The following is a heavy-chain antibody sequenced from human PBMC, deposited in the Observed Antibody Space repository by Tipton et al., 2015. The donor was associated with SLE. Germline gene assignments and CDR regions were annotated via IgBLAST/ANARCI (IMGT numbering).Heavy chain of an antibody. V-gene: IGHV3-23*01. CDR3: AKGPGGGATPFDY. CDR2: ISGSGGST. J-gene: IGHJ4*02. Sequence: SLRLSCAASGFTFSSYAMSWVRQAPGKGLEWVSAISGSGGSTYYADSVKGRFTISRDNSKNTLYLQMNSRRAEDTAVYYCAKGPGGGATPFDYWGQGTLVTVSS. D-gene: IGHD1-26*01. CDR1: GFTFSSYA.